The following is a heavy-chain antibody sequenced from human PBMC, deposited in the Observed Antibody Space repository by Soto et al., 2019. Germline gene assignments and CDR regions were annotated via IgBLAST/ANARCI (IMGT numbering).Heavy chain of an antibody. Sequence: SETLSLTCTVSGGSISSYYWSWIRQPPGKGLEWIGYIYYSGSTNYNPSLKSRVTISVDTSKNQFSLKLSSVTAADTAVYYCARSYDFWSGYYFVYWGQGTLVTVSS. V-gene: IGHV4-59*01. J-gene: IGHJ4*02. CDR2: IYYSGST. CDR1: GGSISSYY. CDR3: ARSYDFWSGYYFVY. D-gene: IGHD3-3*01.